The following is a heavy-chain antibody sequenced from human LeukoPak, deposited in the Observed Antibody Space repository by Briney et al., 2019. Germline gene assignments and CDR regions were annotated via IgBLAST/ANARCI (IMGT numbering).Heavy chain of an antibody. Sequence: GASVKVSCKASGYTFTNYGLSWVRQAPGQGLEWMGWISGYNGNTKYVQKLQGRVTMTTDTSTSTAYMELRSLRSDDTAVYYCARGGRMHCGGDCYYGYWGQGTLVTVSS. V-gene: IGHV1-18*01. CDR2: ISGYNGNT. D-gene: IGHD2-21*02. J-gene: IGHJ4*02. CDR3: ARGGRMHCGGDCYYGY. CDR1: GYTFTNYG.